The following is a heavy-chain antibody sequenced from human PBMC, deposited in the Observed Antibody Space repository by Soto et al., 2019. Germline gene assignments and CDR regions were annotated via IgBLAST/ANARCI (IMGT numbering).Heavy chain of an antibody. J-gene: IGHJ3*02. CDR2: INPKSGGT. CDR3: ASPIVVVVAATPNAFDI. CDR1: GYSFTDYH. D-gene: IGHD2-15*01. V-gene: IGHV1-2*04. Sequence: ASVKVSCKASGYSFTDYHIHWVRQAPGQGLEWLGRINPKSGGTSTAQKFQGWVTMTTDTSISTASMELTRLTSEDTAVYYCASPIVVVVAATPNAFDIWGQGTMVTVSS.